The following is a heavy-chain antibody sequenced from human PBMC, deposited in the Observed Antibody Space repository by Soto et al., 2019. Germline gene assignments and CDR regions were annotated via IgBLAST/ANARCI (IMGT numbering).Heavy chain of an antibody. D-gene: IGHD1-7*01. Sequence: SETLSLTCTVSGGSISSYYWSWIRQPPGKGLEWIGYIYYSGSTNYNPSLKSRVTISVDTSKNQFSLKLSSVTAADTAVYYCASGTGTTFDDFDIWGQGTPGTVSS. J-gene: IGHJ3*02. CDR1: GGSISSYY. CDR2: IYYSGST. CDR3: ASGTGTTFDDFDI. V-gene: IGHV4-59*01.